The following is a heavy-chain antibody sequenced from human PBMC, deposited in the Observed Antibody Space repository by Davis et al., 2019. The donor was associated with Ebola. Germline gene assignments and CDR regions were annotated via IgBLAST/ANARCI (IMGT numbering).Heavy chain of an antibody. CDR2: INPNSGNT. CDR1: GYTFTGYY. Sequence: ASVKVSCKASGYTFTGYYMHWVRQAPGQGLEWMGWINPNSGNTGYAQKFQGRVTMTRNTSISTAYMELSSLRSEDTAVYYCAIIEIGHGAKYSSGGGTFDYWGQGTLVTVSS. D-gene: IGHD6-19*01. V-gene: IGHV1-8*02. CDR3: AIIEIGHGAKYSSGGGTFDY. J-gene: IGHJ4*02.